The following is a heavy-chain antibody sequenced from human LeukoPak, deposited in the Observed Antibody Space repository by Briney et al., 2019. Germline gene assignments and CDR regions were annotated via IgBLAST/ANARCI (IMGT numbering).Heavy chain of an antibody. CDR3: ARAGIGRALDI. V-gene: IGHV3-64*01. D-gene: IGHD6-13*01. CDR1: GFTFSTYA. CDR2: ISSNGGST. J-gene: IGHJ3*02. Sequence: PGGSLRLSCAASGFTFSTYAMHWVRQAPGKGLESVSAISSNGGSTYYANSVKGRFTISRDNSKNTLYLQMDSLRAEDMAVYYCARAGIGRALDIWGQGTMVTVSS.